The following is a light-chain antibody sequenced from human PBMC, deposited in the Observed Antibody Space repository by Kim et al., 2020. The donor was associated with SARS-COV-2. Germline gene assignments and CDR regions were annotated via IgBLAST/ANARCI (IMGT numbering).Light chain of an antibody. Sequence: PGQSVTLSCTGPSLDLRVYNYAPRSQQHPGKAPTLMIYDVSKRPSGVPDRFSASKSGNAASLTISGLQAEDEADYYCCSYAGSYTWVFGGGTQLTVL. CDR2: DVS. J-gene: IGLJ3*02. CDR3: CSYAGSYTWV. CDR1: SLDLRVYNY. V-gene: IGLV2-11*01.